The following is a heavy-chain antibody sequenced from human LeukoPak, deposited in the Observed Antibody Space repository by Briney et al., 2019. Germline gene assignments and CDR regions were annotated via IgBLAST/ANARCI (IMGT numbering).Heavy chain of an antibody. D-gene: IGHD4-11*01. J-gene: IGHJ4*02. V-gene: IGHV1-3*01. CDR2: TNVANDYT. CDR3: ARDDFSTYAGLNYFDY. CDR1: RYTFTRYA. Sequence: ASVKVSCTASRYTFTRYAVHWVRQAPGQRLEWMGWTNVANDYTESSQKFQDRFIITSDPSATTVYMELSSLRSEDTAVYYCARDDFSTYAGLNYFDYWGQGSLVTVSS.